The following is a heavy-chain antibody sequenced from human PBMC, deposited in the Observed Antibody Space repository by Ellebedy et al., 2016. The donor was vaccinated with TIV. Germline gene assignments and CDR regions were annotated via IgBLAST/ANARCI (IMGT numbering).Heavy chain of an antibody. Sequence: PGGSLRLSCAASGFTFSSYAMHWVRQAPGKGLEWVAVISYDGRNKYYADSVKGRFTISRDNSKNTLYLQMNSLRDEDTAVYYCARSPPRPPVVAPPDYWGQGTLVTVSS. V-gene: IGHV3-30*07. CDR3: ARSPPRPPVVAPPDY. D-gene: IGHD2-15*01. J-gene: IGHJ4*02. CDR2: ISYDGRNK. CDR1: GFTFSSYA.